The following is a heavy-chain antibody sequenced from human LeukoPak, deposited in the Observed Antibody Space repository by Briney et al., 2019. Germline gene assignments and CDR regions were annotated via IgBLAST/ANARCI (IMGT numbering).Heavy chain of an antibody. CDR2: ISYDGSSK. J-gene: IGHJ4*02. CDR1: GFTFSSYG. D-gene: IGHD6-13*01. V-gene: IGHV3-30*03. CDR3: ARDPHRDIAEAGTADY. Sequence: PGRSLRLSCAASGFTFSSYGMHWVRQAPGKGLEWVTIISYDGSSKYYADSVKGRFTISRDNSKNTMYLQMNSLRPEDTAVYYCARDPHRDIAEAGTADYWGQGTLVTVSS.